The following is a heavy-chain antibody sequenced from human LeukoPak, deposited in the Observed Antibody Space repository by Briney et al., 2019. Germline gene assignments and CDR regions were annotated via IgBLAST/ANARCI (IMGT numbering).Heavy chain of an antibody. J-gene: IGHJ4*02. Sequence: SETLSLTCAVSGHSISSGYYWGWIRQPPGKGLEWIGSIYHSGSTYYNPSLKSRVTIPVDTSKNQFSLKLSSVTAADTAVYYCARRGVASLFDYWGQGTLVTVSS. D-gene: IGHD2-2*01. CDR3: ARRGVASLFDY. CDR1: GHSISSGYY. CDR2: IYHSGST. V-gene: IGHV4-38-2*01.